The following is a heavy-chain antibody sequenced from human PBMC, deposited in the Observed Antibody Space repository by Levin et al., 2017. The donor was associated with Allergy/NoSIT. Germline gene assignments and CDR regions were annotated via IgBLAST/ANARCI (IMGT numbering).Heavy chain of an antibody. CDR1: GFTFSSYA. CDR3: ARDLVRGVIKVFDY. J-gene: IGHJ4*02. V-gene: IGHV3-30-3*01. CDR2: ISYDGSNK. Sequence: GESLKISCAASGFTFSSYAMHWVRQAPGKGLEWVAVISYDGSNKYYADSVKGRFTISRDNSKNTLYLQMNSLRAEDTAVYYCARDLVRGVIKVFDYWGQGTLVTVSS. D-gene: IGHD3-10*02.